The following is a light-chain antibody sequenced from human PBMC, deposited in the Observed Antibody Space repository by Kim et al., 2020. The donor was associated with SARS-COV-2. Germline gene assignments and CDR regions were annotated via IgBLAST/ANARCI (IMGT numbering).Light chain of an antibody. CDR3: QQYATPRT. V-gene: IGKV3-20*01. CDR1: QSVRSRY. CDR2: GAS. J-gene: IGKJ2*01. Sequence: SLSPGESATLACRASQSVRSRYLAWYQQKPGQAPRLLIYGASSRATGIPDRFSGSGSGTDFTLTISRLEPEDFAVYYCQQYATPRTFGQGTKLEI.